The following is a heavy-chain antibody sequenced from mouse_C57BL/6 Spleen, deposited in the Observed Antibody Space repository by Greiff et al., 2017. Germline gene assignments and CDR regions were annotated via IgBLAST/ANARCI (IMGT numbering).Heavy chain of an antibody. CDR2: ISSGSSTI. J-gene: IGHJ2*01. D-gene: IGHD1-1*01. CDR3: ARNYGSSYGNYFDY. Sequence: EVNVVESGGGLVKPGGSLKLSCAASGFTFSDYGMHWVRQAPEKGLEWVAYISSGSSTIYYADTVKGRFTISRDNAKNTLFLQMTSLRSEDTAMYYCARNYGSSYGNYFDYWGQGTTLTVSS. V-gene: IGHV5-17*01. CDR1: GFTFSDYG.